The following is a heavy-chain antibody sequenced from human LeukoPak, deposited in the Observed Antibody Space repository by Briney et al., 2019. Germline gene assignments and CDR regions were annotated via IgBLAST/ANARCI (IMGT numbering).Heavy chain of an antibody. CDR2: IYSGGST. CDR1: GFTVSSNY. Sequence: GGYLRLSCAASGFTVSSNYMSWVRQAPGKGLEWVSVIYSGGSTYYADSVKGRFTISRDNSKNTLYLQMSSLRAADTAVYYCARAQLEQQLWWFDPWGQGTLVTVSS. J-gene: IGHJ5*02. V-gene: IGHV3-53*01. CDR3: ARAQLEQQLWWFDP. D-gene: IGHD6-13*01.